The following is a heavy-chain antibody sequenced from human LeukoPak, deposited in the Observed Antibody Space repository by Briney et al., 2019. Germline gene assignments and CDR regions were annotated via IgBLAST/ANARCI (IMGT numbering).Heavy chain of an antibody. CDR2: MGYSGCT. CDR3: PRRVVESAATTERNWFDP. D-gene: IGHD4-11*01. Sequence: ADTLSLTCTVSGGSISSYCWSWIRQPPGKGLEWIGSMGYSGCTNYNPSLKSRVTVSLDPPKNQFSLKLNSVTATDTALYSCPRRVVESAATTERNWFDPWGQGTLVTVPS. CDR1: GGSISSYC. J-gene: IGHJ5*02. V-gene: IGHV4-59*08.